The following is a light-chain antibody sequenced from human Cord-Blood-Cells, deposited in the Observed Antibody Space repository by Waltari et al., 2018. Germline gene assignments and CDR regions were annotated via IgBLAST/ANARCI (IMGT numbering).Light chain of an antibody. Sequence: QSVLTQPPSASGTPGQRVTISCSGSSSNIGSNTVNWYQQLPGTAHKLLIYSNKLRPSGVPDRFAGNKSGTSASVAISGLQSEDEADYYCAAWDDSLNGHVVFGGGTKLTVL. V-gene: IGLV1-44*01. CDR2: SNK. CDR3: AAWDDSLNGHVV. J-gene: IGLJ2*01. CDR1: SSNIGSNT.